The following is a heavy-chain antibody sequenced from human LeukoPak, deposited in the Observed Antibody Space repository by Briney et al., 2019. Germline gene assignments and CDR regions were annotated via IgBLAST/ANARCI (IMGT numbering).Heavy chain of an antibody. V-gene: IGHV3-23*01. D-gene: IGHD4-17*01. Sequence: GGSLRLSCAASGFTFSSYDMSWVRQAPGKGLEWVSTISDSGHSTAYADSVKGRFTIFRDNSKNTLYLQMNSLRAEDTALYYCAQVALGMYGAKGDYWGQGVLVTVSS. CDR1: GFTFSSYD. CDR2: ISDSGHST. J-gene: IGHJ4*02. CDR3: AQVALGMYGAKGDY.